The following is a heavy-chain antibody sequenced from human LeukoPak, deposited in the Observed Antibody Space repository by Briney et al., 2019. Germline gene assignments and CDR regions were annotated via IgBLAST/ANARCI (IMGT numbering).Heavy chain of an antibody. J-gene: IGHJ4*02. CDR3: ATSGIAVAGPLPL. D-gene: IGHD6-19*01. CDR1: GFTFSIYS. Sequence: GGSLRLSCAASGFTFSIYSMSWVRLAPGKGLEWVSSISSSSSYIYYADSVKGRFTISRDNAKNSLYLQMNSLRAEDTAVYYCATSGIAVAGPLPLWGQGTLVTVSS. V-gene: IGHV3-21*01. CDR2: ISSSSSYI.